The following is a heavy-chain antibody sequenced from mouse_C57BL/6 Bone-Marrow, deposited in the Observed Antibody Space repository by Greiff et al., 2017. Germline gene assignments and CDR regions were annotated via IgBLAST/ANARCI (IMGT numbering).Heavy chain of an antibody. CDR1: GYTFTSYD. CDR3: TKMDY. CDR2: IDPETGGT. J-gene: IGHJ4*01. V-gene: IGHV1-15*01. Sequence: VQLQESGPELVKPGASVKLSCKASGYTFTSYDINWVKQTPVHGLEWIGAIDPETGGTAYNQKFKGKAILTADKSSSTAYMELRSLTSEDSAVYYCTKMDYWGQGTSVTVSS.